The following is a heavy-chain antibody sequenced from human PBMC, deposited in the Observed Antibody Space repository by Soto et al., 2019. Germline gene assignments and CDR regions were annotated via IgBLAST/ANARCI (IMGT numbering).Heavy chain of an antibody. J-gene: IGHJ6*02. CDR2: IIPISETT. V-gene: IGHV1-69*01. CDR3: ARSQGSSTSLEIYYYCYYGMDV. CDR1: GGTFSSYA. D-gene: IGHD2-2*01. Sequence: QVQLVQSGAEVKKPGSSVKVSCKASGGTFSSYAISWVRQAPGQGLEWMGGIIPISETTNYAQKFQGRVTITADESKRTASMELSSLRSEDTAVYYCARSQGSSTSLEIYYYCYYGMDVWGQGTTVTVSS.